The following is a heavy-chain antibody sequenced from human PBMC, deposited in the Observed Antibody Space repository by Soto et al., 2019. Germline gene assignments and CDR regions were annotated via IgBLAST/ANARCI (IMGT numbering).Heavy chain of an antibody. J-gene: IGHJ4*02. V-gene: IGHV4-34*01. CDR2: INHSGST. CDR1: GGSFSGYY. Sequence: SETLSLTCAVYGGSFSGYYWSWIRQPPGKGLEWIGEINHSGSTNYNPSLKSRVTISVDTSKNKFSLKLSSVTAADTAVYYCARGRRSSSSEGDFDYWGQGTLVTVSS. D-gene: IGHD6-6*01. CDR3: ARGRRSSSSEGDFDY.